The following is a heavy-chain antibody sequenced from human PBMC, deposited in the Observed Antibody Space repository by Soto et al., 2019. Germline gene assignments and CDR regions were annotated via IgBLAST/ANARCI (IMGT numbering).Heavy chain of an antibody. D-gene: IGHD2-15*01. Sequence: SETLSLTCAVSGFSISSGNYWGWIRKHPGEGLEWIGSVYHGGNTYYNPSLKSRVSISIDLSKNQFSLKLTSVTAADTAAYYCARARWYDAFNVWGQGTVVTVSS. J-gene: IGHJ3*01. CDR3: ARARWYDAFNV. CDR1: GFSISSGNY. V-gene: IGHV4-38-2*01. CDR2: VYHGGNT.